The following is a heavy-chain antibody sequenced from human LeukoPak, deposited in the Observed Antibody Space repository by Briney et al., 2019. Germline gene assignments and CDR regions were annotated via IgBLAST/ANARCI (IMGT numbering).Heavy chain of an antibody. Sequence: GGSLRLSCSASGFTFSDYDMNWVRQAPGKGLEWVSSISGLSTHIYYGDSVKGRFSISRDNAKNSVYLQMNSLGVEDTAIYYCGRAFPPLRTSSAGDLWGQGILVTVSS. D-gene: IGHD3-16*01. J-gene: IGHJ4*02. CDR3: GRAFPPLRTSSAGDL. V-gene: IGHV3-69-1*02. CDR1: GFTFSDYD. CDR2: ISGLSTHI.